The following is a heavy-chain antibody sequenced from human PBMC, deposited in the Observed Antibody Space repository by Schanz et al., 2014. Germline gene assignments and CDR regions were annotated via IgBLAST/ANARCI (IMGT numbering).Heavy chain of an antibody. J-gene: IGHJ6*02. D-gene: IGHD3-10*01. Sequence: QVQMVESGGGVVQPGRSLRLSCAASGFAFSVYGMHWVRQAPGKGPEWVAVIWYDGSGKYYADSVKGRFTISRDSPKNTLYLQMNSLRAEDTALYYCARLPVGYGSGIWDVWGQGTSVTVSS. CDR3: ARLPVGYGSGIWDV. CDR1: GFAFSVYG. V-gene: IGHV3-33*01. CDR2: IWYDGSGK.